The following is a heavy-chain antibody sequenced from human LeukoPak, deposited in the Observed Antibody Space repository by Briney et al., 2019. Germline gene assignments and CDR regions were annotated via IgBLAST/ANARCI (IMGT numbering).Heavy chain of an antibody. J-gene: IGHJ3*02. D-gene: IGHD6-13*01. V-gene: IGHV3-30-3*01. CDR3: ARGPQIAAADNDAFDI. Sequence: GGSLRLSCAASGFTFSSYAMHWVRQAPGKGLEWVAVISYDGSNKYYADSVKGRFTISRDNSKNTLYLQMNSLRAEDTAVYYCARGPQIAAADNDAFDIWGQGTMVTVSS. CDR1: GFTFSSYA. CDR2: ISYDGSNK.